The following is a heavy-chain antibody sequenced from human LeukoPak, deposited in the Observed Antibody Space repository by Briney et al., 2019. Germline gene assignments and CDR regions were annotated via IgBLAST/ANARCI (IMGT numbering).Heavy chain of an antibody. J-gene: IGHJ4*02. CDR2: IYFSGTT. V-gene: IGHV4-59*01. Sequence: PSETLSLTCTVSGGSISSYYWSWIRQPPGKGLEWIGYIYFSGTTNYNPSLKSRVTVLDTSKNQFSLKLRSVTAADTAVYYCARGRGYGRTFDYWGQGTLVTVSS. D-gene: IGHD5-18*01. CDR3: ARGRGYGRTFDY. CDR1: GGSISSYY.